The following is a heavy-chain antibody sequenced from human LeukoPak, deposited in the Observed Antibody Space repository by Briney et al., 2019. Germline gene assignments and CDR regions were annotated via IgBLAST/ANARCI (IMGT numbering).Heavy chain of an antibody. V-gene: IGHV3-9*01. D-gene: IGHD3-22*01. CDR1: GFTFSTYD. Sequence: GGSLRLSCAASGFTFSTYDMAWVRQAPGKGLEWVAGITWNRDNIGYGDSVKGRFTISRDNVKNVLYLQMNSLRPEDTALYYCAKDLSSAITSALVLDVWGQGTTV. CDR2: ITWNRDNI. CDR3: AKDLSSAITSALVLDV. J-gene: IGHJ6*02.